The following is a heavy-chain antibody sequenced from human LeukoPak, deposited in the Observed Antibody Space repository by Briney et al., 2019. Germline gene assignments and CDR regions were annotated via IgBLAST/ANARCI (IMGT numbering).Heavy chain of an antibody. V-gene: IGHV3-21*01. CDR3: AKDRNDTQKGLYYFDY. J-gene: IGHJ4*02. CDR1: GFTFSSYS. Sequence: GGSLRLSCAASGFTFSSYSMNWVRQAPGKGLEWVSSVSSSSSYIYYADSVKDRFTMSRDNSKNTLYLQMNSLRPEDTAVYYCAKDRNDTQKGLYYFDYWGQGTLVTVSS. D-gene: IGHD3-22*01. CDR2: VSSSSSYI.